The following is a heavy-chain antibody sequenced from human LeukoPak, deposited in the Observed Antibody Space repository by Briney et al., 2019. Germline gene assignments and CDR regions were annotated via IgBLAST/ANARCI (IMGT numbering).Heavy chain of an antibody. D-gene: IGHD3-10*01. J-gene: IGHJ4*02. V-gene: IGHV3-23*01. CDR2: ISGSGGST. Sequence: GGSLRLSCAASGFTFSSYAMSWVRQAPGKGLEWVSAISGSGGSTYYADSVKGRFTISRDNSKNTLYLQMNSLRAEDTAVYYCAKVGTMVRGSTANFDYWGQGTLVTVSS. CDR1: GFTFSSYA. CDR3: AKVGTMVRGSTANFDY.